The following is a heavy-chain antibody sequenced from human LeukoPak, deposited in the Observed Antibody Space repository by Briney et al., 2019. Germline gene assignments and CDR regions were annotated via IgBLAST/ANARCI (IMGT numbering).Heavy chain of an antibody. CDR2: INPNSGGT. CDR1: GYTFTAYY. J-gene: IGHJ4*02. CDR3: ARVCSNGLCPFDY. Sequence: ASVKVSCKAPGYTFTAYYIHWVRQAPGQGLEWMGWINPNSGGTNYAQKFQGRVTMTRDSSISTVYMELSRLRSEDTALYYCARVCSNGLCPFDYWGQGTLVTVSS. V-gene: IGHV1-2*02. D-gene: IGHD2-8*01.